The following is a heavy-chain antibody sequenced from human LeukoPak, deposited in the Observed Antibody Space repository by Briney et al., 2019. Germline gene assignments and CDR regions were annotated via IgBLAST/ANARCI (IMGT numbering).Heavy chain of an antibody. CDR3: AKHIKYSSSWYSPEHWYFDL. J-gene: IGHJ2*01. Sequence: GGTLRLSCAASGFTFSSYAMSWVRQAPGKGLEWVSAISGSGGSTYYADSVKGRFTISRDNSKNTLYLQMNSLRAEDTAVYYCAKHIKYSSSWYSPEHWYFDLWGGGTLVTVSS. CDR2: ISGSGGST. V-gene: IGHV3-23*01. D-gene: IGHD6-13*01. CDR1: GFTFSSYA.